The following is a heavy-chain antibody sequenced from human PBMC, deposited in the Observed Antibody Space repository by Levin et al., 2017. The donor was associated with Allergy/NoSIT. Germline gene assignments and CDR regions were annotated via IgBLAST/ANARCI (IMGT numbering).Heavy chain of an antibody. J-gene: IGHJ6*02. CDR2: ISYDGSNK. CDR3: AKDGGPFGRYFDWRSYYYGMDV. V-gene: IGHV3-30*18. D-gene: IGHD3-9*01. Sequence: GGSLRLSCAASGFTFSSYGMHWVRQAPGKGLEWVAVISYDGSNKYYADSVKGRFTISRDNSKNTLYLQMNSLRAEDTAVYYCAKDGGPFGRYFDWRSYYYGMDVWGQGTTVTVSS. CDR1: GFTFSSYG.